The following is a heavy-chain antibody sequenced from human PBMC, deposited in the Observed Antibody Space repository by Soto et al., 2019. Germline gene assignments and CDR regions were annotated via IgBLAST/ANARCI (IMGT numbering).Heavy chain of an antibody. V-gene: IGHV3-73*01. Sequence: GGSLRLSCAASGFTFSGSAMHWVRQASGKGLEWVGRIRSKANSYATAYAASVKGRFTISRDDSKNTAYLQMNSLKTEDTAVYYCTSNVKNGGYSYGDTSDYYYGMDVWGQGTTVTVSS. J-gene: IGHJ6*02. D-gene: IGHD5-18*01. CDR3: TSNVKNGGYSYGDTSDYYYGMDV. CDR1: GFTFSGSA. CDR2: IRSKANSYAT.